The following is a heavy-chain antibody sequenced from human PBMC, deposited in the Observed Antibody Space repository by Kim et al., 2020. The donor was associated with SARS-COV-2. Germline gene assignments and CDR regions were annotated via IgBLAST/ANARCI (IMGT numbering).Heavy chain of an antibody. J-gene: IGHJ4*01. V-gene: IGHV4-59*13. CDR3: SSTYPDYYIITGYYYFD. CDR2: IYYSGST. Sequence: SETLSLTCTVSGGSISGYYWSWIRKPPGKGLEWIWYIYYSGSTNYNPSLKSRVTISVDTSKNQFSLNLSSVTAADTAVYYCSSTYPDYYIITGYYYFD. D-gene: IGHD3-9*01. CDR1: GGSISGYY.